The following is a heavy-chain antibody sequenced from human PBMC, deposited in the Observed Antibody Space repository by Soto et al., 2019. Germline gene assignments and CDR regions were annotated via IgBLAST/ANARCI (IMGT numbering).Heavy chain of an antibody. J-gene: IGHJ4*02. CDR2: ISSSSINT. Sequence: EVQLVESGGGLVKPVGSLRLSCAASGFTFSSYTMNWVRQAPGKGLEWVSSISSSSINTYYADSLKGRFTISRDNARNSLFLQMNSLRPEDTAVYVCARDTAGPLDYWGQGTLVTVSS. CDR3: ARDTAGPLDY. CDR1: GFTFSSYT. D-gene: IGHD4-17*01. V-gene: IGHV3-21*02.